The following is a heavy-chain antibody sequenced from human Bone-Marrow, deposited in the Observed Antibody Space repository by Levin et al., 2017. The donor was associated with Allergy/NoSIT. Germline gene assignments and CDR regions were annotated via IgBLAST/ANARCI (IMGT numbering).Heavy chain of an antibody. Sequence: GESLKISCAASGFTFSSYAMSWVRQAPGKGLEWVSAISGSGGSTYYADSVKGRFTISRDNSKNTLYLQMNSLRAEDTAVYYCAKDRRDDSSGYRPLFDYWGQGTLVTVSS. CDR3: AKDRRDDSSGYRPLFDY. CDR2: ISGSGGST. V-gene: IGHV3-23*01. CDR1: GFTFSSYA. D-gene: IGHD3-22*01. J-gene: IGHJ4*02.